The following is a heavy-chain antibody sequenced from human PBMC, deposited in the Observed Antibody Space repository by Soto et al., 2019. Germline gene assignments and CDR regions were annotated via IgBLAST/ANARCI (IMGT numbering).Heavy chain of an antibody. CDR1: RFTFSIYG. D-gene: IGHD2-21*02. Sequence: QVQLVESGGGVVQPGRSLRLSCAASRFTFSIYGMHWVRQAPGKGLEWVALIWYDGSNKYYADSVKGRFTISRDNSKNTLYLHMTGLRAEDTAVYYCASDEGGPAMVTAIIDYWGQGTLVTVSS. V-gene: IGHV3-33*01. J-gene: IGHJ4*02. CDR2: IWYDGSNK. CDR3: ASDEGGPAMVTAIIDY.